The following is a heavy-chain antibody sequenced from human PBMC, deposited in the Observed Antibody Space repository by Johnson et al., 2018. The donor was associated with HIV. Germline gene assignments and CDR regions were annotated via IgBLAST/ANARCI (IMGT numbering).Heavy chain of an antibody. CDR1: GFTFSSYW. V-gene: IGHV3-30*03. CDR2: ISYDGSTK. Sequence: QVQLVESGGSVVRPGGSLRLSCAASGFTFSSYWMPWVRQAPGKGLEWVAVISYDGSTKYDADSVKGRFTISRDNSKNTLSLQMNSRRAEETAVYYCASDRTDWGQGTMVTVSS. CDR3: ASDRTD. J-gene: IGHJ3*01.